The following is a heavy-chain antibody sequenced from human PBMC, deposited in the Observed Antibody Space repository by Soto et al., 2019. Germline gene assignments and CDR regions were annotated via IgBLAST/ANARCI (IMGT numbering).Heavy chain of an antibody. J-gene: IGHJ6*03. V-gene: IGHV3-11*01. CDR1: GFTFSDYY. CDR2: ISSSGSTI. D-gene: IGHD3-10*01. CDR3: ARAGITMLSLYMAV. Sequence: GGSLRLSCAASGFTFSDYYMSWIRQAPGKGLEWVSYISSSGSTIYYADSVKGRFTISRDNAKNSLYLQMNSLRAEDTAVYYCARAGITMLSLYMAVWGKGTTVTVSS.